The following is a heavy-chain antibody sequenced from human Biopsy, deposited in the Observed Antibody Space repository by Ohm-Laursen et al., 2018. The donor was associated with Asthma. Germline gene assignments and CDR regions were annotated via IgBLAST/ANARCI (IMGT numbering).Heavy chain of an antibody. CDR3: ARGDSSNWSHYYFDY. J-gene: IGHJ4*02. V-gene: IGHV3-53*01. D-gene: IGHD3-22*01. CDR2: IYSGGTS. CDR1: GFAVSRDH. Sequence: SLRLSCAASGFAVSRDHMFWVRQAPGKGLEWVSVIYSGGTSHTADSVRVPFTISRDYSKNTLYLQMHSLRAEDTAVYYCARGDSSNWSHYYFDYWGQGTLVTVSS.